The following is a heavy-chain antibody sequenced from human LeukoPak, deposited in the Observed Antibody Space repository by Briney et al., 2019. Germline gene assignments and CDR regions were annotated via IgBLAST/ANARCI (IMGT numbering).Heavy chain of an antibody. Sequence: GGSLRLSCTASGFIFSSHWMTWVRQSPGKGLEWVANIEEDGSVKYYVDSVKGRFTISRDNTKNALYLQMNSLRADDTAVYFCARDSTWLLDYWGQGTLITVSS. V-gene: IGHV3-7*03. CDR2: IEEDGSVK. CDR3: ARDSTWLLDY. J-gene: IGHJ4*02. D-gene: IGHD6-19*01. CDR1: GFIFSSHW.